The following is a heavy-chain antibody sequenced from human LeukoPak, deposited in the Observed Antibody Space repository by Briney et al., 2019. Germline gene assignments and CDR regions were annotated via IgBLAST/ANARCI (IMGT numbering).Heavy chain of an antibody. V-gene: IGHV3-13*01. CDR2: IGTAGDT. CDR3: ARGDYYDSSGYYYTEDAFDI. D-gene: IGHD3-22*01. J-gene: IGHJ3*02. CDR1: GFTFSSYD. Sequence: PGGSLRLSCAASGFTFSSYDMHWVRQATGKGLEWVSAIGTAGDTYYPGSVKGRFTISRENAKDSFYLQMNSLRAGDTAVYYCARGDYYDSSGYYYTEDAFDIWGQGTMVTVSS.